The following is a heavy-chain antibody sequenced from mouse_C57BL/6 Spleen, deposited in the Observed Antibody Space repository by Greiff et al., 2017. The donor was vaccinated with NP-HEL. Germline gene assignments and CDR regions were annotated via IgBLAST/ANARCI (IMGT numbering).Heavy chain of an antibody. V-gene: IGHV5-17*01. Sequence: DVMLVESGGGLVKPGGSLKLSCAASGFTFSDYGMHWVRQAPEKGLEWVAYISSGSSTIYYADTVKGRFTISRDNAKNTLFLQMTSLRSEDTAMYYCARPDYGSSYGAYWGQGTLVTVSA. D-gene: IGHD1-1*01. CDR1: GFTFSDYG. CDR3: ARPDYGSSYGAY. J-gene: IGHJ3*01. CDR2: ISSGSSTI.